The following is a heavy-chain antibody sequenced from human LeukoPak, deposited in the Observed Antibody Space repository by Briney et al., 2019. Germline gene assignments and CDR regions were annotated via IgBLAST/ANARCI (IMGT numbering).Heavy chain of an antibody. D-gene: IGHD3-10*01. V-gene: IGHV1-46*01. CDR1: GYTFTSNY. CDR3: ARSGAGSRPHDAFDI. CDR2: NNPSGGSA. J-gene: IGHJ3*02. Sequence: ASVKVSCKASGYTFTSNYMHWVRQAPGQGLEWMGMNNPSGGSASYAQKFQGRVTMTRDTSTSTAYMELRSLRSDDTAVYYCARSGAGSRPHDAFDIWGQGTMVTVSS.